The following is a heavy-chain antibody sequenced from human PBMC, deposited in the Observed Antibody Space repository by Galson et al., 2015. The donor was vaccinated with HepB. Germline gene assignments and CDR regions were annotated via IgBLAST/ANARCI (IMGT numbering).Heavy chain of an antibody. D-gene: IGHD1-26*01. CDR2: IRYDGSNK. Sequence: SLRLSCAASGFTFSSYGMHWVRQAPGKGLEWVAFIRYDGSNKYYADSVKGRFTISRDNSKNPLYLQMNSLRAEDKAVYYCAKDKSYLRSPFDYWGQGTLVTASS. V-gene: IGHV3-30*02. CDR1: GFTFSSYG. CDR3: AKDKSYLRSPFDY. J-gene: IGHJ4*02.